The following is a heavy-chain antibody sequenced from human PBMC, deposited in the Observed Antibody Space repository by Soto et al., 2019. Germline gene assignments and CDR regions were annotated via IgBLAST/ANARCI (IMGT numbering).Heavy chain of an antibody. CDR2: IYPGDSDT. J-gene: IGHJ4*02. CDR3: ARRARNGKSAAGKDFDY. D-gene: IGHD6-13*01. Sequence: GESLKISCKGSGYSFTSYWIGWVRQMPGKGLEWMGIIYPGDSDTRYSPSFQGQVTISADKSISTAYLQWSSLKASDTAMYYCARRARNGKSAAGKDFDYWGQGTLVTVSS. V-gene: IGHV5-51*01. CDR1: GYSFTSYW.